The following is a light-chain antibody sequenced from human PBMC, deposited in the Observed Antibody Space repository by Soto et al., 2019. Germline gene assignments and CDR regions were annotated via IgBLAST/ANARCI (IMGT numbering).Light chain of an antibody. CDR2: GNS. V-gene: IGLV1-40*01. Sequence: QPVLTQPPSVSGAPGQRVTISCTGSSSNIGAGYDVHWYQQLPGTAPKLLIYGNSNRPSGVPDRFSVSKSGTSASLAITGLQAEDEADYYCQSYDSSRSGSVFGGGTKLTVL. J-gene: IGLJ2*01. CDR3: QSYDSSRSGSV. CDR1: SSNIGAGYD.